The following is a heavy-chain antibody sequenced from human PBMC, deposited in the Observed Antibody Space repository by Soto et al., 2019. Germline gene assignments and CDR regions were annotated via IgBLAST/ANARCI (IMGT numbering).Heavy chain of an antibody. CDR1: GYTFTSYD. J-gene: IGHJ5*02. D-gene: IGHD2-15*01. Sequence: QVQLVQSGAEVKKPGASVKVSCKTSGYTFTSYDISWVRQAPGQGLEWMGWISTYNGNTNYAQKLQGRVTMTTDTSTSTAYMELRSLRSDDTAVYYCARGFRVAATRWWFDPWGQGTLVTVSS. V-gene: IGHV1-18*01. CDR2: ISTYNGNT. CDR3: ARGFRVAATRWWFDP.